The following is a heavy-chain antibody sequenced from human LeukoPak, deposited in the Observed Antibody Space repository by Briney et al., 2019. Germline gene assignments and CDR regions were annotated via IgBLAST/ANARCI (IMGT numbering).Heavy chain of an antibody. V-gene: IGHV1-8*01. J-gene: IGHJ4*02. CDR3: AREGIAAARNDY. Sequence: ASVKVSCKASGYTFTSYDINWVRQATGQGLEWMGWMNPNSGNTGYAQKFQGRVTMTRNTSISTAYMELSSLRSEDTAVYYCAREGIAAARNDYWGQGTLVTVSS. D-gene: IGHD6-13*01. CDR1: GYTFTSYD. CDR2: MNPNSGNT.